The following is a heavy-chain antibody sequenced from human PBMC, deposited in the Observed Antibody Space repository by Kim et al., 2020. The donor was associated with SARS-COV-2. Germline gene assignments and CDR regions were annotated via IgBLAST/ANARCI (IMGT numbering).Heavy chain of an antibody. CDR3: ASSINLGSSGYNYGPDHYYNYMDV. CDR2: ISYSGST. J-gene: IGHJ6*03. Sequence: SETLSLTCTVSGGSISNYFWSWIRQPPGKGLEWIGYISYSGSTNYNPSLKSRLTISVDTSKNHLSLKLSSVTAADTAVYYCASSINLGSSGYNYGPDHYYNYMDVWGKGTTVIVSS. D-gene: IGHD5-18*01. V-gene: IGHV4-59*01. CDR1: GGSISNYF.